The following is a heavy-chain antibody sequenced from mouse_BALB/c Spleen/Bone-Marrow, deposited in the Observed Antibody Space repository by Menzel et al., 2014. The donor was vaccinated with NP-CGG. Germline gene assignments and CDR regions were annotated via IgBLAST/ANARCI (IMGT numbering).Heavy chain of an antibody. CDR2: INPDSSTI. CDR1: GFDFSGFW. J-gene: IGHJ3*01. V-gene: IGHV4-1*02. Sequence: EVHLVESGGGLVQPGRSLKISCAASGFDFSGFWMGWVRLAPGKGLEWIGEINPDSSTINYTPSLKDRFIISRGNAKNTLYLQMSKVRSEDTALYYCARLGYYGGFAYWGQGTLVTVSA. D-gene: IGHD2-3*01. CDR3: ARLGYYGGFAY.